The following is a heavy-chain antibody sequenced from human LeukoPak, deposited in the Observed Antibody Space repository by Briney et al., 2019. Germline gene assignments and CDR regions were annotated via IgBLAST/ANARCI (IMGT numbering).Heavy chain of an antibody. J-gene: IGHJ5*02. CDR2: IYFSGTT. CDR3: ASPRGGGGRKGNNNWFAP. V-gene: IGHV4-59*08. Sequence: SETLSLTCTVSGGAINISYWSWIRQPPGKGLEWIGYIYFSGTTKYNPSLESRVTISVDTSKNQFSLKLSSVAAADTAVYYCASPRGGGGRKGNNNWFAPGGQGILVTVSS. D-gene: IGHD3-16*01. CDR1: GGAINISY.